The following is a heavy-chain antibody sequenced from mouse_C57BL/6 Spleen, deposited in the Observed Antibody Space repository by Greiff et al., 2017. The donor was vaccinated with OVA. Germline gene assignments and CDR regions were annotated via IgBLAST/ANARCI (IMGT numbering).Heavy chain of an antibody. D-gene: IGHD3-2*02. CDR2: IDPSDSYT. J-gene: IGHJ2*01. Sequence: QVQLQQPGAELVMPGASVKLSCKASGYTFTSYWMHWVKQRPGQGLEWIGEIDPSDSYTNYNQKFKGKSTLTVDKSSSTAYMQLSSLTSEDSAVYYCARLDSSGYFDHWGQGTTLTVSS. CDR1: GYTFTSYW. V-gene: IGHV1-69*01. CDR3: ARLDSSGYFDH.